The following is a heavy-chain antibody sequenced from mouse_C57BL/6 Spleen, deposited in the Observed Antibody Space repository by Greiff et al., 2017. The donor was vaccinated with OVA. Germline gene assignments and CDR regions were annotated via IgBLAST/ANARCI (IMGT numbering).Heavy chain of an antibody. V-gene: IGHV1-15*01. CDR3: TRVYYYDFDD. D-gene: IGHD1-1*01. CDR2: IDPDTGGT. CDR1: GYTFTDYE. J-gene: IGHJ2*01. Sequence: VQLQESGAELVRPGASVTLSCKASGYTFTDYEMHWVKQTPVHGLEWIGAIDPDTGGTAYNQKFKGKAILTADKSSSTAYMELRSLTSEDSAVYYCTRVYYYDFDDWGQGTTLTVSS.